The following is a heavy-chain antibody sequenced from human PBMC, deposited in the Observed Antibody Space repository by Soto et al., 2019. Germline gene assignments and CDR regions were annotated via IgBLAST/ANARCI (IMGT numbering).Heavy chain of an antibody. J-gene: IGHJ4*02. Sequence: QVQLQESGPGLVKPSGTLSLTCAVSGGSFSSSNWWSWVRQHPGKGLEWIGEIYHSGSTNYNPSLKSRLTISLDKSKNQFSLKLSSVTVADTTEYYCAIRYCSSTTQRAYYFDYWGQVTLVTVSS. V-gene: IGHV4-4*02. CDR1: GGSFSSSNW. D-gene: IGHD2-2*01. CDR2: IYHSGST. CDR3: AIRYCSSTTQRAYYFDY.